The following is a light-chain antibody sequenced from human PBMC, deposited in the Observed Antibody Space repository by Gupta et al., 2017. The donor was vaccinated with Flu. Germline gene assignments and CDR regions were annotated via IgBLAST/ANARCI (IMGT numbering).Light chain of an antibody. Sequence: DIQMTQSPSTLSASVGDRVTITCRASQSISSWLAWYQQKPGKAAKLLIYKTEFTLTISSLQPDDFATYYCQQDNSYSGTFGQGTKVEIK. J-gene: IGKJ1*01. CDR1: QSISSW. CDR3: QQDNSYSGT. V-gene: IGKV1-5*03.